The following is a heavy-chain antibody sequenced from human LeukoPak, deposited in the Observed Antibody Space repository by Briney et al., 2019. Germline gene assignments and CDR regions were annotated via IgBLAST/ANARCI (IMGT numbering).Heavy chain of an antibody. CDR2: IIPILGIA. Sequence: SVKVSCKASGGTFSSYAISWVRQAPGQGLEWMGRIIPILGIANYAQKFQGRVTITVDKSTSTAYMELSSLRSEDTAVYYCARDIYCGGDCYRDDYWGQGTLVTVSS. D-gene: IGHD2-21*02. J-gene: IGHJ4*02. CDR3: ARDIYCGGDCYRDDY. V-gene: IGHV1-69*04. CDR1: GGTFSSYA.